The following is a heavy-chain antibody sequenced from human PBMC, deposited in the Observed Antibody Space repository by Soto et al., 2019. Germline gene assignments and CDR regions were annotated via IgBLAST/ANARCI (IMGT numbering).Heavy chain of an antibody. CDR2: IYHAGNT. Sequence: QLQLQESGLGLVKPSQTLSLTCTVSGGSINSGGYSWIWIRQPPGKGLEWIGYIYHAGNTFYNPSLQSRVTISVDQSKNQFSLSLGSVTAADTAMYYCARVERTLSTHFAYGMDVWGQGTKVTVSS. CDR3: ARVERTLSTHFAYGMDV. V-gene: IGHV4-30-2*01. J-gene: IGHJ6*02. D-gene: IGHD2-2*01. CDR1: GGSINSGGYS.